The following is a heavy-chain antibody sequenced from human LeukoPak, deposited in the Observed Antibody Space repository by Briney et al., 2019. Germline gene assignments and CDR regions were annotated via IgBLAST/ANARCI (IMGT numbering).Heavy chain of an antibody. D-gene: IGHD4-11*01. CDR1: GGSFSGYY. CDR2: INHSGST. V-gene: IGHV4-34*01. CDR3: ARGTHYSNRIINYYYYGMDV. Sequence: TSSETLSLTCAVYGGSFSGYYWSWIRQPPGKGLEWIGEINHSGSTNYNPSLKSRVTISVDTSKNQFSLKLSSVTAADTAVYYCARGTHYSNRIINYYYYGMDVRGQGTTVTVSS. J-gene: IGHJ6*02.